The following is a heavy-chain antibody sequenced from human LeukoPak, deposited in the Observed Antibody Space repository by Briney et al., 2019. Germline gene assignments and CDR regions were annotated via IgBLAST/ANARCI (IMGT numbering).Heavy chain of an antibody. D-gene: IGHD2-21*01. CDR1: GGSFSGYY. CDR3: ARVSYGGNFFDY. J-gene: IGHJ4*02. CDR2: INHSGST. V-gene: IGHV4-34*01. Sequence: SETLSLTCAVYGGSFSGYYWSWIRQPPGKGLEWIGEINHSGSTNYNPSLKSRVTISVDTSKNQFSLKLSSVTAADTAVYYCARVSYGGNFFDYWGQGTLVTVTS.